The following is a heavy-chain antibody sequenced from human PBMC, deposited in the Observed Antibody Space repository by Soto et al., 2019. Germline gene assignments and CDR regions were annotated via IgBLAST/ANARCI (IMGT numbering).Heavy chain of an antibody. Sequence: LRLSCAASGFIFENFGMSGVRQAPGKGLEWISSISGSGFKKYYADSVKGRFTISRDNSKSTVYLELNNLSAEDTAVYHCAKNQGVELVPLATVDWFDPWGQGSVVTVSS. CDR3: AKNQGVELVPLATVDWFDP. D-gene: IGHD1-26*01. V-gene: IGHV3-23*01. J-gene: IGHJ5*02. CDR2: ISGSGFKK. CDR1: GFIFENFG.